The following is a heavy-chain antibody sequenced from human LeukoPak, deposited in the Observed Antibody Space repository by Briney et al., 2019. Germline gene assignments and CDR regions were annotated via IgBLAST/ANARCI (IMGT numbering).Heavy chain of an antibody. D-gene: IGHD4-17*01. V-gene: IGHV3-48*02. CDR3: TGCAYGEDYFDY. CDR1: GFAFSSYT. CDR2: ISSSTSTI. J-gene: IGHJ4*02. Sequence: SGGSLRLSRAASGFAFSSYTMNWVRQAPGRGLEWVSYISSSTSTIYYADSVKGRFTISRDNAKNSLYLQMNSLRDEDTAVYYCTGCAYGEDYFDYWGQGTLVTVSS.